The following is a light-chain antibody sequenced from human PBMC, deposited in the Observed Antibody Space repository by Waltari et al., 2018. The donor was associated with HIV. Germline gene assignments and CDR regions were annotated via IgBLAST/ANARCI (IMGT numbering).Light chain of an antibody. Sequence: SSELTQDPAVSVALGQTVRITCQGDSLGNYFASGYQQKPGQAPGLVIYGKNNRPSRIPDRFSVSSSGTTASLISPGAQAEDEADYYCNSRDSSGVVFGGGTKLTVL. CDR1: SLGNYF. J-gene: IGLJ2*01. CDR2: GKN. V-gene: IGLV3-19*01. CDR3: NSRDSSGVV.